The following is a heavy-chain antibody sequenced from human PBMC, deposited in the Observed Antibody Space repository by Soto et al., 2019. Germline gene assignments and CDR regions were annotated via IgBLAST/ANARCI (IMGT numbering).Heavy chain of an antibody. D-gene: IGHD2-15*01. CDR2: VYYTGST. CDR1: VGSISGSY. J-gene: IGHJ4*02. CDR3: ARSVAVPAPPIDY. Sequence: SETLSLTCSVSVGSISGSYWSWIRQSPGKGLEWLGYVYYTGSTNYSPSLRSRVSISVDTSKNEFSLRLSSVTAADTAVYFCARSVAVPAPPIDYWGQGNQVTGSS. V-gene: IGHV4-59*01.